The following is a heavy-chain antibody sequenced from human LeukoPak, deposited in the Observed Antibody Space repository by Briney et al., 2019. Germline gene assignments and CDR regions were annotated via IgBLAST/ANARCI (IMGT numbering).Heavy chain of an antibody. CDR1: GFAFSSYE. V-gene: IGHV3-48*03. CDR3: VREIRGFLKNTDAFDI. J-gene: IGHJ3*02. Sequence: GGSLRLSCAASGFAFSSYEMNWVRQAPGKGLEWVSYISSSGSTIYYADSVKGRFTISRDNAKSSLYLQMNSLRAEDTAVYYCVREIRGFLKNTDAFDIWGQGTMVTVSS. CDR2: ISSSGSTI. D-gene: IGHD2/OR15-2a*01.